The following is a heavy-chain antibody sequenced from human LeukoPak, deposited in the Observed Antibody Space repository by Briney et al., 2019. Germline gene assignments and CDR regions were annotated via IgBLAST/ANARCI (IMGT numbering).Heavy chain of an antibody. D-gene: IGHD3-22*01. J-gene: IGHJ3*02. CDR2: INPNSGGT. V-gene: IGHV1-2*02. CDR1: GYTFTSYG. CDR3: ARAGVWDHHDSSGYHNGAFDI. Sequence: ASVKVSCKASGYTFTSYGISWVRQAPGQGLEWMGWINPNSGGTNYAQKFQGRVTMTRGTSISTAYMELSRLRSDDTAVYYCARAGVWDHHDSSGYHNGAFDIWGQGTKVTVSS.